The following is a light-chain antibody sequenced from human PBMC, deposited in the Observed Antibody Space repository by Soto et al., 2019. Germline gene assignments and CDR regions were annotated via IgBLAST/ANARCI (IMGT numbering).Light chain of an antibody. CDR2: GAS. CDR1: QTIKSN. V-gene: IGKV3-15*01. J-gene: IGKJ2*01. Sequence: VMTQSPATLSVSPGERATLSCRASQTIKSNLAWYQQKSGQPPRLLIYGASIRATGIPVRFSVSGSVTEFTLTISSLQSEDSALYYCQQYNNWPLFTFGQGTKLEIK. CDR3: QQYNNWPLFT.